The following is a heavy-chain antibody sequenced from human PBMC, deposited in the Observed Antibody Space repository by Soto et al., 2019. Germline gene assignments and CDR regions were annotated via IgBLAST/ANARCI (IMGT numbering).Heavy chain of an antibody. Sequence: PSETLSLTCAVYGGSFSGYYWSWIRQPPGKGLEWIGEINHSGSTNYNPSLKSRVTISVDTSKNQFSLKLSSVTAADTAVYYCARSTTGYYYYGMDVWGQGTTVTV. D-gene: IGHD4-4*01. CDR2: INHSGST. CDR1: GGSFSGYY. V-gene: IGHV4-34*01. CDR3: ARSTTGYYYYGMDV. J-gene: IGHJ6*02.